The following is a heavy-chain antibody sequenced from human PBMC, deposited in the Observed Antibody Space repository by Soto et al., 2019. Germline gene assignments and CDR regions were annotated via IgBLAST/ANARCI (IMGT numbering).Heavy chain of an antibody. CDR3: AKELREMATNTHDY. D-gene: IGHD5-12*01. CDR2: VSYEGIDD. J-gene: IGHJ4*02. Sequence: VHLVESGGGVVQPGRSLRLSCAASGFTFTSFGIHWVRQAPGKRLEWVSVVSYEGIDDNYADSVKGRFSISRDNSKNTVYLQMNSLRGEDTPLYYCAKELREMATNTHDYWGQVTLVTVSS. CDR1: GFTFTSFG. V-gene: IGHV3-30*18.